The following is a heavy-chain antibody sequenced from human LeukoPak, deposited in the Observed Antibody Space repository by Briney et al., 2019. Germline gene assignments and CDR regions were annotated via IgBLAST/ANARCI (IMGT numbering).Heavy chain of an antibody. D-gene: IGHD3-22*01. CDR1: GYTFTGYY. V-gene: IGHV1-2*02. CDR2: INPNSGGT. CDR3: ARPHGKTTYYYDSSGYYPYFDY. J-gene: IGHJ4*02. Sequence: GASVKVSCKASGYTFTGYYMHWVRQAPGQGLEWMGWINPNSGGTNYAQKFQGRVTMTRDTSISTAYMELSRLRSDDTAVYYCARPHGKTTYYYDSSGYYPYFDYWGQGTLVTVSS.